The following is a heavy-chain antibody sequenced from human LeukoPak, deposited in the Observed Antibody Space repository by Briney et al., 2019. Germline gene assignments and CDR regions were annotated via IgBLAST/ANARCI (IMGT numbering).Heavy chain of an antibody. Sequence: PSETLSLTCAVYGGSFSGYYWSWIRQPPEKGLEWIGEINHSGSTNYNPSLKGRVTISVDTSKNQFSLKLSSVTAADTAVYYCAKDSSVYHYDSRNLDYWGQGTLVTVSS. V-gene: IGHV4-34*01. J-gene: IGHJ4*02. CDR2: INHSGST. CDR1: GGSFSGYY. D-gene: IGHD3-22*01. CDR3: AKDSSVYHYDSRNLDY.